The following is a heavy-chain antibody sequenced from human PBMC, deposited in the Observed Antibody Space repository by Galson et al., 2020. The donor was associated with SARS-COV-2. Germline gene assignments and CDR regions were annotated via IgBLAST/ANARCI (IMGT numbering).Heavy chain of an antibody. J-gene: IGHJ6*03. Sequence: ASVKVSCKASGGTFSSYAISWVRQAPGQGLEWMGGIIPMFGTANYAQKFQGRVTITTDESTSTAYMELNSLRSEDTAVYYCARDLVRYTYDLGYYYMDVWGKGTTVTVSS. D-gene: IGHD5-18*01. CDR2: IIPMFGTA. CDR3: ARDLVRYTYDLGYYYMDV. V-gene: IGHV1-69*05. CDR1: GGTFSSYA.